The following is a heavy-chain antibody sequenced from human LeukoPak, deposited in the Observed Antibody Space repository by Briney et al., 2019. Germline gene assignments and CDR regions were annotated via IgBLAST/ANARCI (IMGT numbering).Heavy chain of an antibody. CDR2: ISWDGGST. CDR3: AKDQVAVAGTVGYFDY. J-gene: IGHJ4*02. Sequence: GGSLRLSCAASGFTFDDYTMHWVRQAPGKGLEWVSLISWDGGSTYYADSVKGRFTISRDNSKNSLYLQMNSLRAEDTAVYYCAKDQVAVAGTVGYFDYWGQGTLVTVSS. D-gene: IGHD6-19*01. CDR1: GFTFDDYT. V-gene: IGHV3-43*01.